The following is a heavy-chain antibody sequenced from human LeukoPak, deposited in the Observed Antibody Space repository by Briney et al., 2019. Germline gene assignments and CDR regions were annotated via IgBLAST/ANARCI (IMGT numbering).Heavy chain of an antibody. CDR1: GYSISSGYY. J-gene: IGHJ4*02. D-gene: IGHD3-22*01. CDR2: ICHSGST. CDR3: ARASRRGNYYDSSGLFFDY. Sequence: SETLSLTCTVSGYSISSGYYWGWIRQPPGKGLEWIGSICHSGSTYYNPSLKSRVTISVDTSKNQFSLKLSSVTAADTAVYYCARASRRGNYYDSSGLFFDYWGQGTLVTVSS. V-gene: IGHV4-38-2*02.